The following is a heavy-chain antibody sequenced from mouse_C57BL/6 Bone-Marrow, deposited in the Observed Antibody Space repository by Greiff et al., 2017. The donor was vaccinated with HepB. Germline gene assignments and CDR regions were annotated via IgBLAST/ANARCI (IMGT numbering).Heavy chain of an antibody. CDR3: ARVGSWGTWFAY. Sequence: VQLQQSGPELVKPGASVKISCKASGYAFSSSWMNWVKQRPGKGLEWIGRIYPGDGDTNYNGKFKGKATLTADKSSSTAYMQLSSLTSEDSAVYVCARVGSWGTWFAYWGQGTLVTVSA. V-gene: IGHV1-82*01. D-gene: IGHD3-3*01. CDR2: IYPGDGDT. J-gene: IGHJ3*01. CDR1: GYAFSSSW.